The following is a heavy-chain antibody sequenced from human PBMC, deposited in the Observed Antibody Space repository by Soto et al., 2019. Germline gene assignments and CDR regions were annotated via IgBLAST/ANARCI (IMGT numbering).Heavy chain of an antibody. J-gene: IGHJ3*02. V-gene: IGHV1-3*01. D-gene: IGHD6-19*01. CDR1: GYTFTSYA. CDR3: ARGLKQWLANDAFDI. CDR2: INAGNGNT. Sequence: ASVKVSCKASGYTFTSYAMHWVRQAPGQRLEWMGWINAGNGNTKYSQKFQGRVTITRDTSASTAYMELSSLRSEDTAVYYCARGLKQWLANDAFDIWGQGTMVTVS.